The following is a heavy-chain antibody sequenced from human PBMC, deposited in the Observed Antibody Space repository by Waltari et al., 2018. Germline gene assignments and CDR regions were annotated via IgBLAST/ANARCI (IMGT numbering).Heavy chain of an antibody. Sequence: QVQLQQWGAGLLKPSETLSLTCAVYGGSFSGYYWSWIRQPPGKGLEWIGEINHSGSTNYNPSLKSRVTISVDTSKNQFSLKLSSVTAADTAVYYCARSEGGWGYYSRWGQGTLVTVSS. CDR1: GGSFSGYY. CDR3: ARSEGGWGYYSR. V-gene: IGHV4-34*01. J-gene: IGHJ4*02. CDR2: INHSGST. D-gene: IGHD3-3*01.